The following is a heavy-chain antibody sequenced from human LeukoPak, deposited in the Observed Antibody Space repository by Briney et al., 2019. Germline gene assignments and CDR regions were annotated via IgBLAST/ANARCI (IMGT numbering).Heavy chain of an antibody. V-gene: IGHV4-59*12. D-gene: IGHD2-2*01. J-gene: IGHJ4*02. CDR2: IYHSGIT. CDR3: ARLRRASSHHFDY. Sequence: SETLSLTCTVSGGSISSYYWSWIRQPPGKGLEWIGSIYHSGITYYNPSLKSRVTISVDTSKNQFSLKLSSVTAADTAVYYCARLRRASSHHFDYWGQGTRVTVSS. CDR1: GGSISSYY.